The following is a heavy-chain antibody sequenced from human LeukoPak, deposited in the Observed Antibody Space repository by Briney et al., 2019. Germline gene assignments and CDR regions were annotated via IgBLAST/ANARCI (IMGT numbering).Heavy chain of an antibody. Sequence: SETLSLTCAVYGGSFSGYYWSWIRQPPGKGLEWIGEINHSGSTNYNPSLKSRVTISVDTSKNQFSLKLSSVTAADTAVYYCARHCRITIFGVVMEYYYYMDVWGKGTTVTVSS. CDR2: INHSGST. D-gene: IGHD3-3*01. CDR3: ARHCRITIFGVVMEYYYYMDV. J-gene: IGHJ6*03. CDR1: GGSFSGYY. V-gene: IGHV4-34*01.